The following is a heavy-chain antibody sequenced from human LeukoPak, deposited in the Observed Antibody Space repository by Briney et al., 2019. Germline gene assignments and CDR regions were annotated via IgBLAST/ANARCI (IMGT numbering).Heavy chain of an antibody. J-gene: IGHJ5*02. CDR2: INAGNGNT. CDR3: ARWYSSSWYDWFDP. CDR1: GYTFTSYA. Sequence: GASVKVSCKASGYTFTSYAMHWVRQAPGQRLEWMGWINAGNGNTKYSQKFQGRVTITRDTSASTAYMELSSLRSDDTAVYYCARWYSSSWYDWFDPWGQGTLVTVSS. V-gene: IGHV1-3*01. D-gene: IGHD6-13*01.